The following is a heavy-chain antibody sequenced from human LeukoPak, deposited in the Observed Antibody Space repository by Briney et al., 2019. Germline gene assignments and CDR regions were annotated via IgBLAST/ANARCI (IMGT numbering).Heavy chain of an antibody. J-gene: IGHJ6*02. V-gene: IGHV4-34*01. CDR2: INHSGST. CDR1: GESFSAYY. Sequence: SETLSLTCGVYGESFSAYYWTWIRQPPGKGLEWIGEINHSGSTNYNPSLKSRVTISVDTSKNQFSLKLSSVTAADTAVYYCARHSLAYYDFWSAETEIQGMDAWGQGTTVTVSS. CDR3: ARHSLAYYDFWSAETEIQGMDA. D-gene: IGHD3-3*01.